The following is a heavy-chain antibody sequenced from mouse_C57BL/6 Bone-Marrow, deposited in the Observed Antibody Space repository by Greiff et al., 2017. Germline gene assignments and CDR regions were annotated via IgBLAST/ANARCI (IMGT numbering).Heavy chain of an antibody. D-gene: IGHD1-1*01. CDR3: ARHRSYYAMDY. CDR1: GFTFSSYG. Sequence: EVQRVESGGDLVKPGGSLKLSCAASGFTFSSYGLSWVRQTPDKRLEWVATISSGGSYTYYPDSVKGRFTISRDNAKNTLYLQMSSLKSEDTAMYYCARHRSYYAMDYWGQGTSVTVSS. V-gene: IGHV5-6*01. J-gene: IGHJ4*01. CDR2: ISSGGSYT.